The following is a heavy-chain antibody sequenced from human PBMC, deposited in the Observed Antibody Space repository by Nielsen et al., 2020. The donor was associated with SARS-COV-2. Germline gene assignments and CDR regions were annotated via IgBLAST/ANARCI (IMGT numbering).Heavy chain of an antibody. J-gene: IGHJ4*02. CDR3: TCGGYSYDY. V-gene: IGHV3-49*03. D-gene: IGHD5-18*01. CDR1: GFTFSNAW. CDR2: IRSKAYGGTT. Sequence: GESLKISCAASGFTFSNAWMSWFRQAPGKGLEWVGFIRSKAYGGTTEYAASVKGRFTISRDDSKSIAYLQMNSLKTEDTAVYYCTCGGYSYDYWGQGTLVTVSS.